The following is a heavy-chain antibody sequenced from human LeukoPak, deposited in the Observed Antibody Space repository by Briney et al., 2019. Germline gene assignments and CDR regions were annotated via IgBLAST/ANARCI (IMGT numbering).Heavy chain of an antibody. Sequence: AASVKVSCKASGYTFTTYGVNWVRQAPGQGLEWMGWINTDTGNPTYAQGFTGRFVFSLDTSVSTAYLQISSLKAEDTAVYYCAREVGHCGSTSCYARLFDPWGQGTRVTVSS. J-gene: IGHJ5*02. CDR1: GYTFTTYG. V-gene: IGHV7-4-1*02. D-gene: IGHD2-2*01. CDR2: INTDTGNP. CDR3: AREVGHCGSTSCYARLFDP.